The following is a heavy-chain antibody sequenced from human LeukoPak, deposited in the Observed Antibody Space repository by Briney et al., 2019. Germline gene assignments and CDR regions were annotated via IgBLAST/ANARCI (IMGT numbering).Heavy chain of an antibody. J-gene: IGHJ4*02. V-gene: IGHV4-30-2*01. D-gene: IGHD6-13*01. Sequence: SETLSLTCAVSGGSISSGGYSWSWIRQPPGKGLEWIGYIYHSGSTYCNPSLKSRVTISVDRSKNQFSLKLSSVTAADTAVYYCASGSSWFAYWGQGTLVTVSS. CDR1: GGSISSGGYS. CDR3: ASGSSWFAY. CDR2: IYHSGST.